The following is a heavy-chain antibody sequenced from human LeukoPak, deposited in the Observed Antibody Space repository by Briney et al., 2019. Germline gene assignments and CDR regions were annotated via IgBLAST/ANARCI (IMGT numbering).Heavy chain of an antibody. CDR3: AGGDTAMVKD. D-gene: IGHD5-18*01. Sequence: KPSETLSLTCAVYGGSFSGYYWSWIRQPPGKGLEWIGEINHSGSTNYNPSLKSRVTISVDTSKNQFSLKLSSVTAADTAVYYCAGGDTAMVKDWGQGTLVTVSS. J-gene: IGHJ4*02. V-gene: IGHV4-34*01. CDR1: GGSFSGYY. CDR2: INHSGST.